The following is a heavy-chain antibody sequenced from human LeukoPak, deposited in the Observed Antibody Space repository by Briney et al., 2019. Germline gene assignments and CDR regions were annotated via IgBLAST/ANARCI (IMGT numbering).Heavy chain of an antibody. V-gene: IGHV4-30-4*01. CDR2: IYYSGST. Sequence: SQTLSLTCTVSGGSISSGNYYWSWIRQPPGKGLEWIGYIYYSGSTYYNPSLKSRVTISVDTSKNQFSLKLSSVTAADTAVYYCARAVIGVRGVILSLYDAFDIWGQGTMVTVSS. CDR3: ARAVIGVRGVILSLYDAFDI. D-gene: IGHD3-10*01. J-gene: IGHJ3*02. CDR1: GGSISSGNYY.